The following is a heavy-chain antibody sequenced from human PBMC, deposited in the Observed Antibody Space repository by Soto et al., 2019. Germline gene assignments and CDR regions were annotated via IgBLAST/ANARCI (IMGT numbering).Heavy chain of an antibody. CDR2: IYPGDSDT. CDR3: ARHRSTFQFEYSSSSGYAFDI. Sequence: PGESLKISCKGSGYSFTGYWIGWVRQMPGKGLEWMGIIYPGDSDTRYSPSFQGQVTISADKSISTAYLQWSSLKASDTAMYYCARHRSTFQFEYSSSSGYAFDIWGQGTMVTVSS. V-gene: IGHV5-51*01. D-gene: IGHD6-6*01. CDR1: GYSFTGYW. J-gene: IGHJ3*02.